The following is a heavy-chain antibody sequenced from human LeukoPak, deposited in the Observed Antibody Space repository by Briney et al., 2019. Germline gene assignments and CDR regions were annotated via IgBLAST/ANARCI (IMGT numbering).Heavy chain of an antibody. CDR3: ARAGGLLWFGEVLESSDAFHI. Sequence: SETLSLTCTVSGGSISAYYWSWIRQPPGKGLEWIGYIYYSGSTNYNPSLKSRVTISVDTSKNQFSLKLSSVTAADTAVYYCARAGGLLWFGEVLESSDAFHIWGQGTMVTVSS. CDR2: IYYSGST. J-gene: IGHJ3*02. D-gene: IGHD3-10*01. V-gene: IGHV4-59*01. CDR1: GGSISAYY.